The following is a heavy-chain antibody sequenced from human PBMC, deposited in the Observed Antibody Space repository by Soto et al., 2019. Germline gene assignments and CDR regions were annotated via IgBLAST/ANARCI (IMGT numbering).Heavy chain of an antibody. CDR2: AYHNGLT. J-gene: IGHJ4*02. CDR1: GDSVTSNVW. Sequence: SETLSLTCAVSGDSVTSNVWWSRVRQPPGKGLEWIGEAYHNGLTDYNPSLKSRVTMSDDTSKNEFSLKLTSLTAADTAIYYCARDGGVPGEFERFEYWGQATLVNV. D-gene: IGHD3-3*01. V-gene: IGHV4-4*02. CDR3: ARDGGVPGEFERFEY.